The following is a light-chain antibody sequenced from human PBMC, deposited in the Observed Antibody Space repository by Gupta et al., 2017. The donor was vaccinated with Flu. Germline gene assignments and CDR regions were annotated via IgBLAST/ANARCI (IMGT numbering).Light chain of an antibody. V-gene: IGLV1-47*01. J-gene: IGLJ2*01. CDR1: SSNIGSNY. CDR2: RNN. CDR3: AAWDDNLSGLV. Sequence: SVLTPPPSASGTPGQRVTISCSRSSSNIGSNYVYWYQQLPGTAPELLIYRNNQRPSGVPDRFSGSKSGTSASLAISGLRSEDEADYYCAAWDDNLSGLVFGGGTKLTVL.